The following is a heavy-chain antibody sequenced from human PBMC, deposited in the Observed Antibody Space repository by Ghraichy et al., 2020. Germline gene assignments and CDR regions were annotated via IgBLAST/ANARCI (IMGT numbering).Heavy chain of an antibody. J-gene: IGHJ3*02. Sequence: SETLSLTCAVYGGSFSGYYWSWIRQPPGKGLEWIGEINHSGSTNYNPSLKSRVTISVDTSKNQFSLKLSSVTAADTAVYYCARDGTAAGTLLHDAFDIWGQGTMVTVSS. CDR1: GGSFSGYY. D-gene: IGHD6-13*01. V-gene: IGHV4-34*01. CDR3: ARDGTAAGTLLHDAFDI. CDR2: INHSGST.